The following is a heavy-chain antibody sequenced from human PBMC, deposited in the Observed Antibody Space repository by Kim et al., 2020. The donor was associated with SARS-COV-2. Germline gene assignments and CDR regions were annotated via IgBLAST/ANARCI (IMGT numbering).Heavy chain of an antibody. CDR1: GFTFSSYG. V-gene: IGHV3-30*18. CDR3: AKDADY. CDR2: ISYDGSNK. J-gene: IGHJ4*02. Sequence: GGSLRLSCAASGFTFSSYGMHWVRQAPGKGLEWVAVISYDGSNKYYADSVKGRFTISRDNSKNTLYLQMNSLRAEDTAVYYCAKDADYWGQGTLVTVSS.